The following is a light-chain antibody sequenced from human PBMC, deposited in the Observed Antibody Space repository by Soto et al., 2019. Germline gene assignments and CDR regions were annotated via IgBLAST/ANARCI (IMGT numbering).Light chain of an antibody. CDR1: QSLSTSY. Sequence: EIVLTQSPGTLSLSPGERATLSCRASQSLSTSYLAWYQHNPGQAPRLLIYGASSRATGIPDRSSGSGSGTDFTLSISRLEPEDFAVYYCQHYGGSVTFGGGSKVEIK. CDR2: GAS. CDR3: QHYGGSVT. V-gene: IGKV3-20*01. J-gene: IGKJ4*01.